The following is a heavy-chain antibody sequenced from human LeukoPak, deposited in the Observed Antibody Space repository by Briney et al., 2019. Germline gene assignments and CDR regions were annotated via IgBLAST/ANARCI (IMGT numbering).Heavy chain of an antibody. Sequence: GGSLRLSCAASGFTFSSYEMNWVRQAPGKGLEWVSYISSSGSTIYYADSVKGRFTISRDNAKNSLYLQMNSLRAEETAVYYCARAVILATVTKAPRYYGMDVWGQGTTVTVSS. CDR2: ISSSGSTI. CDR3: ARAVILATVTKAPRYYGMDV. D-gene: IGHD4-17*01. J-gene: IGHJ6*02. V-gene: IGHV3-48*03. CDR1: GFTFSSYE.